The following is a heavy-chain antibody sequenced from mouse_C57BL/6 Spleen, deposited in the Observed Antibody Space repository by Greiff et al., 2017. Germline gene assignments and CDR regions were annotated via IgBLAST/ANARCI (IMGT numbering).Heavy chain of an antibody. CDR1: GYTFTSYW. J-gene: IGHJ4*01. CDR3: TGGLLYAMDG. Sequence: VQLQQSGAELVMPGASVKLSCKASGYTFTSYWMHWVKQRPGQGLEWIGEIDPSDSYTNYNQKFKGKSTVTVDKSSSTACMQLSSLTSEDSAVYYCTGGLLYAMDGWGTGTTVTVSS. CDR2: IDPSDSYT. V-gene: IGHV1-69*01.